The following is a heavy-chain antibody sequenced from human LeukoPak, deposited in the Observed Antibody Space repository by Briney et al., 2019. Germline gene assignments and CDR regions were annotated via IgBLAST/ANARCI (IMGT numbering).Heavy chain of an antibody. V-gene: IGHV3-30*03. CDR1: GFTFSSYG. J-gene: IGHJ3*02. Sequence: GGSLRLSCAASGFTFSSYGMHWARQAPGKGLEWVAVISYDGSNKYYADSVKGRFTISRDNSKNTLYLQMNSLGAEDTAVYYCGGGSCSSTSCYLEDIWGQGTMVTVSS. CDR3: GGGSCSSTSCYLEDI. D-gene: IGHD2-2*01. CDR2: ISYDGSNK.